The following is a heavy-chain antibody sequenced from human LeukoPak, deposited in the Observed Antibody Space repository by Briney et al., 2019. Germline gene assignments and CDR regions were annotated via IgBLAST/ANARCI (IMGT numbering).Heavy chain of an antibody. Sequence: PGGSLRLSCAASGFTFSSDSINWVRQAPGKGLEWVSSISSSSSYIYYAASVKGRFTISRDNAKNSLYLQMNSLRAEVTAFYYCAKAAARRDNYYYMDVWGKGTTVTVSS. J-gene: IGHJ6*03. CDR1: GFTFSSDS. CDR2: ISSSSSYI. V-gene: IGHV3-21*06. D-gene: IGHD6-6*01. CDR3: AKAAARRDNYYYMDV.